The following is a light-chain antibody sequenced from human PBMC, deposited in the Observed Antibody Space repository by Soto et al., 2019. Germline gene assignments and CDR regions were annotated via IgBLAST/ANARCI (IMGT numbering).Light chain of an antibody. V-gene: IGKV2D-29*02. J-gene: IGKJ5*01. CDR3: MQSTQLPPT. Sequence: DVVMTQTPLSLSVAPGQPASISCKSSQSLLHITGETFLFWYLQKPGQSPQLLIYEVSTRVSGVPDRFSGSGSGTDFTLEISRVETDNVGIYYCMQSTQLPPTFGQGTRLEI. CDR2: EVS. CDR1: QSLLHITGETF.